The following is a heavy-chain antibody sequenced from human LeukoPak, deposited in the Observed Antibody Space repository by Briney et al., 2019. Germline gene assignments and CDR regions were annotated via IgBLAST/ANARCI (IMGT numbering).Heavy chain of an antibody. CDR1: GFTFSSYS. Sequence: PGGSLRLSCAASGFTFSSYSMNWVRQAPGKGLEWVSYISSSSGTIYYADSVKGRFTISRDSAKNSLYLQMNSLRAEDTAVYYCAKGWGITMIVVDPDYFDYWGQGTLVTVSS. J-gene: IGHJ4*02. V-gene: IGHV3-48*01. D-gene: IGHD3-22*01. CDR3: AKGWGITMIVVDPDYFDY. CDR2: ISSSSGTI.